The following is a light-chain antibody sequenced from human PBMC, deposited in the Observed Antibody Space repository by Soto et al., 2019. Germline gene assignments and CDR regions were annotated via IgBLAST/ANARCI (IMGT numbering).Light chain of an antibody. J-gene: IGKJ1*01. CDR3: QQYANWPRT. V-gene: IGKV3-15*01. Sequence: VMTPTPATLFLFPRERATLSCRASQSLSTDLAWYQQKPGQPPRLLIYGASTRDTDFPARFSGGGSGTEFTLTISSLQSEDSAVYYCQQYANWPRTFGQGTKVDIK. CDR2: GAS. CDR1: QSLSTD.